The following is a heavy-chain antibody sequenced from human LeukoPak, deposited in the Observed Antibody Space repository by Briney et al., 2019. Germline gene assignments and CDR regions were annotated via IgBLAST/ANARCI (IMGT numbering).Heavy chain of an antibody. D-gene: IGHD6-13*01. CDR1: GDSVSSKGAA. V-gene: IGHV6-1*01. Sequence: SQTLSLTCAISGDSVSSKGAAWNWIRQSPSRGLEWLGRTYYRSKWYNDYAVSVKSRISINPDTSKNQFSVHLNSVTPEDTAVYFCAKVPIHYSLSRGYYYYGMDVWGQGTTVTVSS. J-gene: IGHJ6*02. CDR3: AKVPIHYSLSRGYYYYGMDV. CDR2: TYYRSKWYN.